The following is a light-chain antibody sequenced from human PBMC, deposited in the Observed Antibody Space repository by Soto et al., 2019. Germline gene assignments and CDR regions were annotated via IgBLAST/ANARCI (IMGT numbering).Light chain of an antibody. CDR1: QSVGRNY. CDR2: GAS. CDR3: QQYVTSPWA. V-gene: IGKV3-20*01. Sequence: EIVLTQSPGTLSLSPGESATLSCRASQSVGRNYLAWFQHKPDQAPRLLIYGASNRATGIPDRFSGSGSGTDFTLTISRLEPEDFAVYYCQQYVTSPWAFGQGTKVAIE. J-gene: IGKJ1*01.